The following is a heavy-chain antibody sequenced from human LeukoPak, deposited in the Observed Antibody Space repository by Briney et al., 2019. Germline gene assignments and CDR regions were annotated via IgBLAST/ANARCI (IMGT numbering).Heavy chain of an antibody. V-gene: IGHV4-39*07. CDR2: INYSGIT. Sequence: SETLSLTCTLSGGSVTSSSFYWAWIRQPPGKGLECIGTINYSGITYYNSPLKSRVTISVDTSKNQFSLKLNSETAADTAVYFCAKSGPAAGRPDAFDIWGQGTMVTVSS. CDR1: GGSVTSSSFY. J-gene: IGHJ3*02. D-gene: IGHD2-2*01. CDR3: AKSGPAAGRPDAFDI.